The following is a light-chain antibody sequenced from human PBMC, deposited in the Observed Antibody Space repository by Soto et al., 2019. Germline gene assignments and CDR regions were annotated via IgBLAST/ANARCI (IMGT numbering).Light chain of an antibody. CDR1: QSVSSY. J-gene: IGKJ5*01. CDR2: DAS. V-gene: IGKV3-11*01. Sequence: ILSQSPVTLSLSPGERATISCTASQSVSSYLAWYQQKPGQAPRLLIYDASNRATGIPARFIGSGSGTDFTLTIISLEPEDFAVYYCQERSNWLSITFGQGTRLEI. CDR3: QERSNWLSIT.